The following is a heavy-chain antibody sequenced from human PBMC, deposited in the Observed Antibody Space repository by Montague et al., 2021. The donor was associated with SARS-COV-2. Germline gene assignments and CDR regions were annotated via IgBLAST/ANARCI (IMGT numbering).Heavy chain of an antibody. Sequence: SLRLSCAASGFTFSSYGMHWVRQAPGKGLEWVAVIRNDGSNKYYADSVKGRFTISRDNSKNTLYLQMNSLRAEDTAVYYCARELLVGGYSYGIDYWGQGTLVTVSS. CDR1: GFTFSSYG. D-gene: IGHD5-18*01. CDR2: IRNDGSNK. CDR3: ARELLVGGYSYGIDY. V-gene: IGHV3-33*01. J-gene: IGHJ4*02.